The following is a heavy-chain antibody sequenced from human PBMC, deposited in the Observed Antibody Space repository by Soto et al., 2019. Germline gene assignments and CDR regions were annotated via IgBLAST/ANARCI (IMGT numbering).Heavy chain of an antibody. J-gene: IGHJ6*02. CDR3: AREGKRFYALDV. D-gene: IGHD3-16*01. CDR2: ISPDRSVV. CDR1: GFSFSAYR. Sequence: EEQVVESGGGSVQPGGSLRLVCTASGFSFSAYRLYWVRQAPGKGLMWVSRISPDRSVVNVADSVKGRITISRDNAQHTVTLQMSSLRVDDMGIYYCAREGKRFYALDVWGQGTSVIVSS. V-gene: IGHV3-74*01.